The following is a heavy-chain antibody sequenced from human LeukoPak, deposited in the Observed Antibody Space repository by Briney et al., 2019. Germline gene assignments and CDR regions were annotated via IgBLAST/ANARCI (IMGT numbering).Heavy chain of an antibody. CDR1: GFTFSDYY. V-gene: IGHV3-66*01. D-gene: IGHD1-26*01. J-gene: IGHJ3*02. CDR3: ARDLWGVGFDI. Sequence: PGGSLRLSCAASGFTFSDYYMSWIRQAPEKGLEWVSIIYSGGRTYYADSVNGRFTISRDNSKNTLYLQMNSLRAEDTAVYYCARDLWGVGFDIWGQGTMVTVSS. CDR2: IYSGGRT.